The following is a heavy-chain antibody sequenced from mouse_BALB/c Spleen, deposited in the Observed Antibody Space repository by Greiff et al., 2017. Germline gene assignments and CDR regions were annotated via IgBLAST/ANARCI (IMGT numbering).Heavy chain of an antibody. CDR3: AKKGIIQYYGYDAY. J-gene: IGHJ3*01. V-gene: IGHV1-54*01. CDR1: GYAFTNYL. Sequence: QVQLKESGAELVRPGTSVKVSCKASGYAFTNYLIEWVKQRPGQGLEWIGVINPGSGGTNYNEKFKGKATLTADKSSSTAYMQLSSLTSDDSAVYFCAKKGIIQYYGYDAYWGQGTLVTVSA. CDR2: INPGSGGT. D-gene: IGHD1-2*01.